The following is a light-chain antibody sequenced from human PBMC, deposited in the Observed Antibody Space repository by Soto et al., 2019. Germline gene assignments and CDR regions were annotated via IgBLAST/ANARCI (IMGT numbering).Light chain of an antibody. V-gene: IGKV3-15*01. CDR3: QQYSSMYT. CDR1: QSVSTR. CDR2: GAS. J-gene: IGKJ2*01. Sequence: EIVMTQSPATLSVSPGERVTFSCRASQSVSTRLAWYQHKPGQAPRLLISGASTGATGIPPRFSGSGSGTDFTLTVNSLQSEDIAVYYCQQYSSMYTFGPGTKLEIK.